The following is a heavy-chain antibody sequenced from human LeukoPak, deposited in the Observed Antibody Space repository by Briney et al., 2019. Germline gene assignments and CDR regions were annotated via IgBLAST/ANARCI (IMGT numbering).Heavy chain of an antibody. J-gene: IGHJ4*02. D-gene: IGHD5-24*01. Sequence: GGSLRLSCAVSGITLSNYGMSWVRQAPGKGLEWVAGISGSGGSTNYADSVKGRFTISRDNPKNTLFLQMNSLRAEDTGVYFCAKRGVVIRVILVGFHREGFPFDSWGQGALVTVSS. CDR2: ISGSGGST. CDR3: AKRGVVIRVILVGFHREGFPFDS. V-gene: IGHV3-23*01. CDR1: GITLSNYG.